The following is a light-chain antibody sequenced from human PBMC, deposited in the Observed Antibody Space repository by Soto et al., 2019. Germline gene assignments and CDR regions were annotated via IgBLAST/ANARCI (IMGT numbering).Light chain of an antibody. CDR2: GNS. V-gene: IGLV1-40*01. Sequence: QLVLTQPPSVSGAPGQRVTVSCTGSSSNIGAGSDVQWYQQLPGTAPKLLIYGNSNRPSEVPDRFSGSKSGTSASLAITGLQAEDEADYYCQAYDSGLSGPVFGTGTKLTVL. CDR3: QAYDSGLSGPV. J-gene: IGLJ1*01. CDR1: SSNIGAGSD.